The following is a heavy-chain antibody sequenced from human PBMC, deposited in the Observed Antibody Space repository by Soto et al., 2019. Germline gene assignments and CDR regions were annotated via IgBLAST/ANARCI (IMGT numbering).Heavy chain of an antibody. CDR1: GYTFTSYG. CDR2: ISAYNGNT. J-gene: IGHJ6*02. CDR3: SRVGKYCTNGVCPFYGMDV. D-gene: IGHD2-8*01. V-gene: IGHV1-18*01. Sequence: QVQLVQSGAEVKKPGASVKVSCKASGYTFTSYGISWVRQAPGQGLEWMGWISAYNGNTNYAQKFQGRVTMTTDTSTSTAYMQLRSLRADDTAVYYCSRVGKYCTNGVCPFYGMDVWGQATTVTVSS.